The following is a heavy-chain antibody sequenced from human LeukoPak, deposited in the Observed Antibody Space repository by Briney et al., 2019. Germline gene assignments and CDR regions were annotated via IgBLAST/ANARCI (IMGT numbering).Heavy chain of an antibody. CDR1: GYTFTSYG. V-gene: IGHV1-18*03. J-gene: IGHJ4*02. D-gene: IGHD2-21*02. CDR3: ARGRWTAHTVGYYFDS. Sequence: ASVKVSCKASGYTFTSYGISWVRQAPGQGLEWMGWISAYNGNTNYAQKLQGRVTMTTDTSTSTAYMELRSLRSEDMAVYYCARGRWTAHTVGYYFDSWGQGTLVTVSS. CDR2: ISAYNGNT.